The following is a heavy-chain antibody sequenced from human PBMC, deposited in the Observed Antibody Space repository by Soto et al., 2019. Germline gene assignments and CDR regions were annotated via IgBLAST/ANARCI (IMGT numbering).Heavy chain of an antibody. Sequence: QVQLQESGPGLVKPSQTLSLTCIVSGDSISRGGYFWTWIRQHPGKGLEWIGYICDSGSAFYNPSLKSRVTMSVDTSKNQFSLNLRSVTAADTAVFYCARGILRPNHYMDVWGKGTAVAVSS. V-gene: IGHV4-31*03. J-gene: IGHJ6*03. CDR2: ICDSGSA. CDR3: ARGILRPNHYMDV. D-gene: IGHD1-26*01. CDR1: GDSISRGGYF.